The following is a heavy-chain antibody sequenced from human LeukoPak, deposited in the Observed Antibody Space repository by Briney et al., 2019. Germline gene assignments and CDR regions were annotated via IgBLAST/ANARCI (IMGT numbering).Heavy chain of an antibody. CDR3: AKDDRRATNSFDY. D-gene: IGHD1-26*01. CDR1: GFTFSSYA. J-gene: IGHJ4*02. Sequence: GGSLRLSCAASGFTFSSYAMSWVRQAPGKGLEWVSAISGSGGSTYYADSVKGRFTISRDDSKNTLYLQMNSLRAEDTAVYYCAKDDRRATNSFDYWGQGTLVTVSS. V-gene: IGHV3-23*01. CDR2: ISGSGGST.